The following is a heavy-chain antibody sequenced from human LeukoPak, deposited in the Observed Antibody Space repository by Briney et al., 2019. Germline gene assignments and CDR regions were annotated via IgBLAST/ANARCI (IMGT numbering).Heavy chain of an antibody. CDR2: IIPIFGTA. J-gene: IGHJ4*02. Sequence: SVKISCKASGGTFSSYAISWVRQAPGQGLEWMGGIIPIFGTANYAQKFQGRVTITADKSTSTAYMELSSLRSEDTAVYYCARETLDGQCQPRWCWDTWGQGTLVTVSS. D-gene: IGHD2-2*01. V-gene: IGHV1-69*06. CDR3: ARETLDGQCQPRWCWDT. CDR1: GGTFSSYA.